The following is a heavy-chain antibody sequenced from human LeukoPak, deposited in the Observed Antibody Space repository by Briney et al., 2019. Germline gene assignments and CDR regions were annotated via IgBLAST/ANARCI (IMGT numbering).Heavy chain of an antibody. CDR1: GYTFTSYA. D-gene: IGHD3-10*01. CDR3: ARVPIWFGELSYFDY. CDR2: INAGNGNT. Sequence: GASVKVSCKASGYTFTSYAMHWVRQAPGQRLEWMGWINAGNGNTKYSQKFQGRVTTTRDTSASTAYMELSSLRSEDTAVYYCARVPIWFGELSYFDYWGQGTLVTVSS. J-gene: IGHJ4*02. V-gene: IGHV1-3*01.